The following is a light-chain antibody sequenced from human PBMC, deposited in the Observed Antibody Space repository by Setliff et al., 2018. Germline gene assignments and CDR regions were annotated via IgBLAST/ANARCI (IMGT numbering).Light chain of an antibody. CDR3: QSYDNSLSGPVV. Sequence: QRVTISCTGSSSNIGAGYDVHWYQQLPGTAPKLLIYGNSNRPSGVPDRFSGSKSGTSASLAITGLQAEDEADYYCQSYDNSLSGPVVFGGGTKVTVL. V-gene: IGLV1-40*01. CDR2: GNS. J-gene: IGLJ2*01. CDR1: SSNIGAGYD.